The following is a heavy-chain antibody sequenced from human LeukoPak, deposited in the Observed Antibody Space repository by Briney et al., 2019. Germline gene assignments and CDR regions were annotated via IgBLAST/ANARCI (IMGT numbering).Heavy chain of an antibody. CDR2: ISSSGSTI. V-gene: IGHV3-11*01. J-gene: IGHJ4*02. D-gene: IGHD3-22*01. CDR3: AKRMVGGYYDSSGLDY. Sequence: PGGSLRLSCAASGFTFSDYYMSWIRQAPGKGLEWVSYISSSGSTIYYADSVKGRFTISRDNAKNSLYLQMNSLRAEDTAVYYCAKRMVGGYYDSSGLDYWGQGTLVTVSS. CDR1: GFTFSDYY.